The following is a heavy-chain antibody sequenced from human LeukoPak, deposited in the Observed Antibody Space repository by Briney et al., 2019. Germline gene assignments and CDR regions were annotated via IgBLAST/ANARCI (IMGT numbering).Heavy chain of an antibody. CDR2: IIPIFGTA. J-gene: IGHJ4*02. CDR1: GGTFSSYA. D-gene: IGHD3-10*01. Sequence: ASVKVSCKASGGTFSSYAISWVRQAPGQGLEWMGGIIPIFGTANYAQKFQGRVTITADESTSTAYMELSSLRSEDTAVYYCARGVSDREGFGELLPLFFDYWGQGTLVTVSS. V-gene: IGHV1-69*13. CDR3: ARGVSDREGFGELLPLFFDY.